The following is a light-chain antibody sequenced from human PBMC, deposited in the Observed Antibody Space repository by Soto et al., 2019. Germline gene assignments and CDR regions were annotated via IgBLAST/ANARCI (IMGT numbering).Light chain of an antibody. V-gene: IGKV1-9*01. CDR2: AAS. Sequence: SQITQSPSSLAASIGNRVNHSCRASQTINSYLNWYQQKPGKAPRLLIYAASTLQSGVPSRFSGSGSGTEFTLTISSLQPEDFATYYCQQLKSYPWTFGQGTKVDIK. CDR3: QQLKSYPWT. J-gene: IGKJ1*01. CDR1: QTINSY.